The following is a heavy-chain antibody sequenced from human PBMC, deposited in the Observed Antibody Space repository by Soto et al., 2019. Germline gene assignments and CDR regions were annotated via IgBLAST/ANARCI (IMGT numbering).Heavy chain of an antibody. Sequence: SETLSLTCTVSGASISSNNYYWGWIRQPPGKGLEWIGSIYYSGSTYYNPSLKSRVTISVDTSKNQFSPELSSATAADTAVYYCARRLSGSSNQNPWGQGTLVTVSS. CDR2: IYYSGST. CDR3: ARRLSGSSNQNP. V-gene: IGHV4-39*01. J-gene: IGHJ5*02. CDR1: GASISSNNYY. D-gene: IGHD6-13*01.